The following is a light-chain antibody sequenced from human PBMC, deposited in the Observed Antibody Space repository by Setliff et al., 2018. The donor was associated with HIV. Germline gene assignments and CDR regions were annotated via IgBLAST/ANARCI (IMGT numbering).Light chain of an antibody. J-gene: IGLJ1*01. Sequence: SVLTRPPSVSGAPGQRVTMSCTGSSSNIGAGFDVHWYQHLPGTVPKLLIYDNTNRPSGVPDRFSGSKSGTSASLAITGLQAEDEGDYYCQSYDKSLSGSAVFGTGTKVTVL. V-gene: IGLV1-40*01. CDR2: DNT. CDR1: SSNIGAGFD. CDR3: QSYDKSLSGSAV.